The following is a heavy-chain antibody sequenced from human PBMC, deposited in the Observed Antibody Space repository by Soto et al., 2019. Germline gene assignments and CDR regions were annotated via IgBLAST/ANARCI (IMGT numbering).Heavy chain of an antibody. CDR2: IYTSGST. CDR1: GGSISSYY. CDR3: ARGADSSSWYGGYIWFDP. J-gene: IGHJ5*02. D-gene: IGHD6-13*01. V-gene: IGHV4-4*07. Sequence: PSESLSLPCTVSGGSISSYYWSWIRQPAGKGLEWIGRIYTSGSTNYNPSLKSRVTMSVDTSNNQFSLKLSSVTAADTAVYYCARGADSSSWYGGYIWFDPWGEGTLVTV.